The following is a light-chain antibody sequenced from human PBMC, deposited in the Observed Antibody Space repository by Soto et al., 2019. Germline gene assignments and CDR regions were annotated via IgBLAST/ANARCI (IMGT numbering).Light chain of an antibody. CDR3: QQYNIWPPT. V-gene: IGKV1-5*01. Sequence: DIQMTQSPSTLSASVGDRVTITCRASQSISSWLAWYQQKPGKAPRLLIYDASSWESGVPSRFSDSGSGTEFTLTISSLQSEDFAVYYCQQYNIWPPTFGQGTKV. CDR2: DAS. J-gene: IGKJ1*01. CDR1: QSISSW.